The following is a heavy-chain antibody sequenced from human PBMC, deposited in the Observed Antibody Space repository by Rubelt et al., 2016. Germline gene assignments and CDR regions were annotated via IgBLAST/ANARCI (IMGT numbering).Heavy chain of an antibody. V-gene: IGHV4-34*02. D-gene: IGHD3-16*01. Sequence: QVQLQQWGAGLLKPSETLSLTCAVYGGSFSGYYWHWVRQPPGKGLEWIGEINHSGSTNYNPSLKSRVTISGDTSKNQFSLKLSAVTAADTAVYYCARGRLGYGMDVWGQGTTVTVSS. J-gene: IGHJ6*02. CDR1: GGSFSGYY. CDR2: INHSGST. CDR3: ARGRLGYGMDV.